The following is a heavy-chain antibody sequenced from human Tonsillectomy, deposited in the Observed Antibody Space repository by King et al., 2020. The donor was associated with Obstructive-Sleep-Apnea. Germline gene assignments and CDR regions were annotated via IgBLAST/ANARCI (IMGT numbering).Heavy chain of an antibody. CDR3: AIRGYSGYEYPEANWFDP. V-gene: IGHV4-34*01. CDR2: INHSGST. CDR1: GGSFSGYY. J-gene: IGHJ5*02. D-gene: IGHD5-12*01. Sequence: VQLQQWGAGLLKPSETLSLTCAAYGGSFSGYYWSWIRQPPGKGLEWIGEINHSGSTNYNPSLKSRVTISVDTSKNQFSLKLSSVTAADTAVYYCAIRGYSGYEYPEANWFDPWGQGTLVTVSS.